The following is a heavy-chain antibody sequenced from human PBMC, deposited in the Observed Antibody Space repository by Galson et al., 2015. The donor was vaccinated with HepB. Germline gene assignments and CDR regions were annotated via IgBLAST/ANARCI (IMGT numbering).Heavy chain of an antibody. Sequence: SLRLSCAASGLTFSSYGMHWVRQAPGKGLEWVAVIWYDGSNKYYADSVKGRFTISRDNSKNTLNLQMNSLRGEDTAVYYCARGTVLRYLDWSGRGLTPSFDYWGQGTLVTVSS. CDR1: GLTFSSYG. D-gene: IGHD3-9*01. V-gene: IGHV3-33*08. CDR2: IWYDGSNK. CDR3: ARGTVLRYLDWSGRGLTPSFDY. J-gene: IGHJ4*02.